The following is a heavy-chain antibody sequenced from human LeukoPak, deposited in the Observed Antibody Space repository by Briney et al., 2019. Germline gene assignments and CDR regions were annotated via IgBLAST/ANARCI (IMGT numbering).Heavy chain of an antibody. V-gene: IGHV4-61*01. CDR3: ARDGYYYGSGIDY. D-gene: IGHD3-10*01. Sequence: SETLSLTCTVSGGSISSSSYYWSWIRQPPGKGLEWIGYIYYSGSTNYNPSLKSRVTISVDTSKNQFSLKLSSVTAADTAVYYCARDGYYYGSGIDYWGQGTLVTVSS. CDR2: IYYSGST. J-gene: IGHJ4*02. CDR1: GGSISSSSYY.